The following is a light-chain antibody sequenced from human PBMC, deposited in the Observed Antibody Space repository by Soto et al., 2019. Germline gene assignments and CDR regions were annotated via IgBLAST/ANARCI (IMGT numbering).Light chain of an antibody. CDR2: NTN. Sequence: QAVVTQEPSFSVSPGGTVTLTCGLSSGSVSTSYYPAWYQQTPGQAPRPLIYNTNTRSSGVPDRFSGSLLGNKAALTITGAQADDESDYYCVLYISGTSVFGGGTKLTVL. CDR1: SGSVSTSYY. CDR3: VLYISGTSV. J-gene: IGLJ3*02. V-gene: IGLV8-61*01.